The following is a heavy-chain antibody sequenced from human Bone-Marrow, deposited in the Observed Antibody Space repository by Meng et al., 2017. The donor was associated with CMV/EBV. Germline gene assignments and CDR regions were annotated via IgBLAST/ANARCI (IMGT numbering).Heavy chain of an antibody. J-gene: IGHJ5*02. V-gene: IGHV1-2*02. CDR1: AYPVTVSS. Sequence: KASAYPVTVSSMHWRRRAPEQGLGWMGWINPVNGGTNYAQKFQDRVTMTRVTSISTAYMEITRLRSDDTAVYYCARDRYSRPSRWFDPWGQGTLVTVSS. CDR3: ARDRYSRPSRWFDP. D-gene: IGHD1-26*01. CDR2: INPVNGGT.